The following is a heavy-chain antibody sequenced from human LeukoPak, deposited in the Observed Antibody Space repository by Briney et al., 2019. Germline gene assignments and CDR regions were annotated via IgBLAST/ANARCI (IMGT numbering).Heavy chain of an antibody. CDR2: IKKSGSET. CDR3: ASLDTAAIRTGGY. Sequence: GGSLRLSCAASGFPLSPDWMSWVRQAPGKGLEWVAMIKKSGSETHYVDSVKGRFTISRDSARNSLYLQMSSLKADDTAVYYCASLDTAAIRTGGYWGQGTLVTVSP. V-gene: IGHV3-7*01. D-gene: IGHD5-18*01. J-gene: IGHJ4*02. CDR1: GFPLSPDW.